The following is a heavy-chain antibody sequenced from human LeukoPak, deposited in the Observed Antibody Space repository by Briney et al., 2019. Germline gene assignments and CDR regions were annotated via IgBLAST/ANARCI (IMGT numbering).Heavy chain of an antibody. V-gene: IGHV3-33*01. Sequence: GGSLRLSCAASGFTFSSYGMHWVRQAPGKGLEWVAVIWYDGSNKYYADSVKGRFTISRDNSKNTLYLQMNSLRAEDTAVYYCAREDWNDEISGGYFGYWGQGTLVTVSS. CDR1: GFTFSSYG. D-gene: IGHD1-1*01. J-gene: IGHJ4*02. CDR3: AREDWNDEISGGYFGY. CDR2: IWYDGSNK.